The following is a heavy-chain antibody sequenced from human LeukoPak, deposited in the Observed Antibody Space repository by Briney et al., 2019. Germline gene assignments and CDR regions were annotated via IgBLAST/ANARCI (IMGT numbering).Heavy chain of an antibody. J-gene: IGHJ6*04. CDR3: AELGITMIGGV. Sequence: GGSLRLSCKVSGFTVSSNSWSWVRRAPGKGLEWVSFISSGGNTDHSDSVKGRFTISRDNAKNSLYLQMNSLRAEDTAVYYCAELGITMIGGVWGKGTTVTISS. D-gene: IGHD3-10*02. CDR1: GFTVSSNS. CDR2: ISSGGNT. V-gene: IGHV3-53*01.